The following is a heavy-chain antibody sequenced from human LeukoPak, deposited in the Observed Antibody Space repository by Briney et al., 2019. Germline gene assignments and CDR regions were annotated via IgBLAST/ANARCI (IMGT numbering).Heavy chain of an antibody. CDR2: IYYSGST. Sequence: SETLSLTCTVSGGSISSYYWSWIRQPPGKGLEWIGYIYYSGSTNYNPSLKSRVTISVDTSKNQFSLKLSSVTAADTAVYYCARSELLWFGEQNNWFDPWGQGTLVTVSS. V-gene: IGHV4-59*01. D-gene: IGHD3-10*01. CDR3: ARSELLWFGEQNNWFDP. CDR1: GGSISSYY. J-gene: IGHJ5*02.